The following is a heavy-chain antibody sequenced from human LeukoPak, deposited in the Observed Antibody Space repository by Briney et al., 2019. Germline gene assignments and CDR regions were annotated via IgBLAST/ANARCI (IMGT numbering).Heavy chain of an antibody. D-gene: IGHD1-26*01. V-gene: IGHV1-46*01. CDR2: INPSGGST. J-gene: IGHJ4*02. Sequence: GASVKVSCKASGYTFTSYYMHWVRQAPGQGLEWMGIINPSGGSTSYAQKFQGRVTMTRDMSTGTVYMELSSLRSEDTAVYYCARAEWELGIDYWGQGTLVTVSS. CDR1: GYTFTSYY. CDR3: ARAEWELGIDY.